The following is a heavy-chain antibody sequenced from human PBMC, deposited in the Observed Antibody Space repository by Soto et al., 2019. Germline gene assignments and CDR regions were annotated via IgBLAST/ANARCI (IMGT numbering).Heavy chain of an antibody. D-gene: IGHD3-10*01. CDR2: IYPGDSDT. V-gene: IGHV5-51*01. Sequence: GESLKISCKDFGHNFATYWIGWVRQMPGIGLEYMGIIYPGDSDTRYSPSFQGQVTISADKSISTAYLQWSSLKASDTAMYYCAGGGVRGVITRTKDYYGMDVWGKGTTVTVSS. J-gene: IGHJ6*04. CDR3: AGGGVRGVITRTKDYYGMDV. CDR1: GHNFATYW.